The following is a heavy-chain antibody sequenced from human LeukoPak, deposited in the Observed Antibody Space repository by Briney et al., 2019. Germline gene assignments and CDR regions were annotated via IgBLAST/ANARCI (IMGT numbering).Heavy chain of an antibody. CDR3: ARQGAGGSDY. CDR1: GGSISSRGYY. D-gene: IGHD2-8*02. J-gene: IGHJ4*02. Sequence: SETLSLTRTVSGGSISSRGYYWAWMRQPPGKGLEWIGSISHSGSTYYNPSLKSRVNIAADTSKNQFSLKLNSVTAADTAVHYCARQGAGGSDYWGQGTLVTVSS. CDR2: ISHSGST. V-gene: IGHV4-39*01.